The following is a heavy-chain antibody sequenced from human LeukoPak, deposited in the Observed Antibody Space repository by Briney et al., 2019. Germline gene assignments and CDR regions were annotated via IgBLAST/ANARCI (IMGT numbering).Heavy chain of an antibody. J-gene: IGHJ6*02. CDR2: IIPIFGTA. D-gene: IGHD2-2*02. Sequence: GASVKVSCKASGGTFSSYAISWVRQAPGQGLEWMGGIIPIFGTANYAQKFQGRVTITADESTSTAYMELSSLRSEDTAVYHCARDLEEVPAAIRFGDYYYGMDVWGQGTTVTVSS. CDR1: GGTFSSYA. CDR3: ARDLEEVPAAIRFGDYYYGMDV. V-gene: IGHV1-69*13.